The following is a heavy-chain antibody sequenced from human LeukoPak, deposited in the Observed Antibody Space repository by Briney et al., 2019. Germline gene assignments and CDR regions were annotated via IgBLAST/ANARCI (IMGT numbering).Heavy chain of an antibody. J-gene: IGHJ4*02. V-gene: IGHV1-46*01. Sequence: ASVKVSCKASGYTXTSHYMHWVRQAPGQGFEWMGIINPSGGSTSYAQKFQGRVTMTRDTSTSTVYMEMSSLRSEDTAVYFCARAVHDILTGYYSPFDYWGQGTLVTVSP. CDR1: GYTXTSHY. CDR3: ARAVHDILTGYYSPFDY. CDR2: INPSGGST. D-gene: IGHD3-9*01.